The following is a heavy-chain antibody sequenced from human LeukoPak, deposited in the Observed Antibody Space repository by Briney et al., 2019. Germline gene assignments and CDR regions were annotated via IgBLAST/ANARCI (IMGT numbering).Heavy chain of an antibody. V-gene: IGHV1-2*02. Sequence: GASVTVSCKASGYTFTGYYSHWVRQAPGQGLEWMGWINPNSGDTKYAQKFQGRVNMTRDTSISTAYMELSGLGSDDTALYYCARALGRARVDHWGQGTLVTVSS. CDR1: GYTFTGYY. J-gene: IGHJ5*02. CDR3: ARALGRARVDH. CDR2: INPNSGDT.